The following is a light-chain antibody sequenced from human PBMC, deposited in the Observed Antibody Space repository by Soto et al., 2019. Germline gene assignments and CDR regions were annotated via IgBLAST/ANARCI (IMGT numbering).Light chain of an antibody. Sequence: EIVLTQSPGTLSLSPGERATLSCRASQSVSSSCLAWYQQKPGQAPRLLIYGASSRATGIPDRVSGSGSGTDFTITISRLQPEDYAVYYCQQYGDSPPTFGQGTKVEVK. CDR1: QSVSSSC. CDR2: GAS. J-gene: IGKJ1*01. CDR3: QQYGDSPPT. V-gene: IGKV3-20*01.